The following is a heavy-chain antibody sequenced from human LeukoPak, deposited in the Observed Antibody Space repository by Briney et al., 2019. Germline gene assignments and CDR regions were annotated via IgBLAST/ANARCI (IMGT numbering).Heavy chain of an antibody. Sequence: PSETLSLTCTVSGGSSSTYYWSWFRQPPGKGLEWVGHIHNSGRTNYNPSLKSRLTISSDTSKNQFSLMLTSVTAADMAVYFCASGSGWLTPDWSQGILVTVSS. CDR3: ASGSGWLTPD. V-gene: IGHV4-4*09. CDR1: GGSSSTYY. D-gene: IGHD5-24*01. J-gene: IGHJ4*02. CDR2: IHNSGRT.